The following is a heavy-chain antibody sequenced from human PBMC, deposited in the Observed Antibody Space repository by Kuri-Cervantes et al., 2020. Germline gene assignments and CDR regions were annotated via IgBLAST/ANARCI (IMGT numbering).Heavy chain of an antibody. Sequence: GSVQVSCKDSGYMFTSYGISWVQQAPGQGLEWMGWISAYNGNTNYAQPFQGRVTMTPDPYTSTAYLEMRSLRSDDAAVYYCARDTRNSRLDCFDFWGQGTLVTVSS. CDR2: ISAYNGNT. J-gene: IGHJ4*02. CDR1: GYMFTSYG. CDR3: ARDTRNSRLDCFDF. D-gene: IGHD6-25*01. V-gene: IGHV1-18*01.